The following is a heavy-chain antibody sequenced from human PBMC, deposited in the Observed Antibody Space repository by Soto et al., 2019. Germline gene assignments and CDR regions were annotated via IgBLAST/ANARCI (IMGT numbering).Heavy chain of an antibody. D-gene: IGHD6-6*01. CDR2: ISSSSSYI. Sequence: PGGSLRLSCAASGFTFSSYTMNWVRQAPGKGLEWVSSISSSSSYIYYADSVKGRFTISRDNAKNSLYLQMNSLRAEDTAVYYCARVGAGIAARVDWGQGTLVTVSS. CDR3: ARVGAGIAARVD. V-gene: IGHV3-21*01. J-gene: IGHJ4*02. CDR1: GFTFSSYT.